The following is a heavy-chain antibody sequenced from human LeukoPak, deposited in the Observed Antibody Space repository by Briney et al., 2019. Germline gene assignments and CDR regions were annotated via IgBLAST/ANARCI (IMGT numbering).Heavy chain of an antibody. V-gene: IGHV3-7*04. Sequence: GGSLRLSCAASGFTFTSYWMSWVRQAPGKGLEWVANIKQDGGAKYYVDSVKGRFTISRDNAKNSLYLQMNSLRAEDTAVYYCARGINYYDTSSIDYWGQGTLVTVSS. J-gene: IGHJ4*02. CDR3: ARGINYYDTSSIDY. CDR1: GFTFTSYW. D-gene: IGHD3-22*01. CDR2: IKQDGGAK.